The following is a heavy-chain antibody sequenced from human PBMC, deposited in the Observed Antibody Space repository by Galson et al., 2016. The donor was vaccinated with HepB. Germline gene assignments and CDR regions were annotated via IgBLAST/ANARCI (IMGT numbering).Heavy chain of an antibody. CDR2: SRNKANSYTT. CDR1: GFNFSDHY. D-gene: IGHD4/OR15-4a*01. V-gene: IGHV3-72*01. CDR3: ARVRAESYFDY. J-gene: IGHJ4*02. Sequence: SLRLSCAASGFNFSDHYMYWVRQAPGKGLEWVGRSRNKANSYTTEYAASVKGRFTISRDDSESSLYLQMNSLKTEDTAVYYCARVRAESYFDYWGQGTLVTVSS.